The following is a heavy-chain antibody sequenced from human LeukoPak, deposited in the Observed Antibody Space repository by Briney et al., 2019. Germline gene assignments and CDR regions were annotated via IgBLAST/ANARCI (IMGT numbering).Heavy chain of an antibody. CDR2: IYYSGST. CDR3: ARDRYSSGRYGIYYYYCMDV. CDR1: GGSISSYY. J-gene: IGHJ6*02. V-gene: IGHV4-59*01. D-gene: IGHD6-19*01. Sequence: SETLSLTCTVPGGSISSYYWSWIRQPPGKGLEWLGYIYYSGSTNYNASLKSRVTISVDTSKNQFSLKLSSVTAADTAVYYCARDRYSSGRYGIYYYYCMDVWGQGTTVTASS.